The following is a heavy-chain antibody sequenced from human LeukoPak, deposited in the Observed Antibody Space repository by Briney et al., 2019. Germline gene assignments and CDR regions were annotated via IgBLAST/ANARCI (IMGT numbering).Heavy chain of an antibody. J-gene: IGHJ3*02. CDR3: AKVPLYYYGSGGSAFDI. V-gene: IGHV3-48*03. CDR1: GFTFSSYE. CDR2: ISSSGSTI. D-gene: IGHD3-10*01. Sequence: GGSLRLSCAASGFTFSSYEMNWVRQAPGKGLEWVSYISSSGSTIYYADSVKGRFTISRDNAKNSLYLQMNSLRAEDTAVYYCAKVPLYYYGSGGSAFDIWGQGTMVTVSS.